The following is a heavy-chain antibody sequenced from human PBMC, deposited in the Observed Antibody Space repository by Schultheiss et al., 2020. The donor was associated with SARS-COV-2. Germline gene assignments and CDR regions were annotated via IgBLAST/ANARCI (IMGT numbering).Heavy chain of an antibody. CDR3: AREVDGERDDAFDI. D-gene: IGHD4-17*01. CDR2: IYYSGST. V-gene: IGHV4-34*11. J-gene: IGHJ3*02. Sequence: SETLSLTCAVYGGSFSGYYWGWIRQPPGKGLEWIGSIYYSGSTNYNPSLKSRVTMSVDTSKNQFSLKLNSVTAADTALYYCAREVDGERDDAFDIWGQGTMVTVSS. CDR1: GGSFSGYY.